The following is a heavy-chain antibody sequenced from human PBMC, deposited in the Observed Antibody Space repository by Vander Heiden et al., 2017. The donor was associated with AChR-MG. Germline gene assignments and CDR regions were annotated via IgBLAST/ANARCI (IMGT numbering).Heavy chain of an antibody. D-gene: IGHD6-6*01. CDR1: GGSISSGGYS. V-gene: IGHV4-30-2*01. CDR2: IYHSGST. CDR3: ARGLSSSYDTAAGWIWFDP. J-gene: IGHJ5*02. Sequence: QLQLQESGSGLVKPSQTLSLTCAVSGGSISSGGYSWSWIRQPPGKGLEWIGYIYHSGSTYYNPSLKRRVTISVDRSKNQFSLKLSSVTAADTAVYYCARGLSSSYDTAAGWIWFDPWGQGTLVTVSS.